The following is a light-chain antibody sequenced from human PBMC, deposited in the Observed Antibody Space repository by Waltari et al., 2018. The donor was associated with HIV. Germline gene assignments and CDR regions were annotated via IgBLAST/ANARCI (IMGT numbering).Light chain of an antibody. CDR3: QQYDNSRWT. Sequence: ETILTQSPGPLSLSPGERATLSCRASQSVSSRHLAWYQQKPGQAPRLLVYDASSRATGIPDRFSGSGSGTDFILTINGLEPEDFAVYYCQQYDNSRWTFGQGTKVEIK. V-gene: IGKV3-20*01. J-gene: IGKJ1*01. CDR1: QSVSSRH. CDR2: DAS.